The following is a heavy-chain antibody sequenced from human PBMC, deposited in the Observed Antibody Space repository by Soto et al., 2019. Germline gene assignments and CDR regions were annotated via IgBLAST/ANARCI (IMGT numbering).Heavy chain of an antibody. D-gene: IGHD3-9*01. CDR3: ARDEGGYDILTGYYKAHHFDQ. Sequence: QVQLVQSGAEVKRPGDSVKVSCQASGYTFGHFYITWVRQAPGQGLEWMGAISPHNRNTNYAEKFRGRVTMTTDTSTTTAYMELRSPRSDDTAVYYCARDEGGYDILTGYYKAHHFDQWGQGALVTVSS. V-gene: IGHV1-18*01. CDR1: GYTFGHFY. CDR2: ISPHNRNT. J-gene: IGHJ4*02.